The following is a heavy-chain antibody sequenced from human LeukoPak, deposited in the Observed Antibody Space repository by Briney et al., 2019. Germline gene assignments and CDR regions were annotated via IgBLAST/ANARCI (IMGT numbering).Heavy chain of an antibody. Sequence: PGGSLRLSCAASGFTSSDYDMHWVRQAPGKGLEYVSTISSNGGSTYYANSVKGRFTVSRDNSKNTLYLQMGSLRAEDMAVYYCARDSSSRPVDYWGQGTLVTVSS. CDR2: ISSNGGST. CDR1: GFTSSDYD. V-gene: IGHV3-64*01. CDR3: ARDSSSRPVDY. D-gene: IGHD6-19*01. J-gene: IGHJ4*02.